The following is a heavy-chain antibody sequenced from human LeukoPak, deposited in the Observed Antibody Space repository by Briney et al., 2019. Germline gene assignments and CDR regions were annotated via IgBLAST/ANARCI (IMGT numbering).Heavy chain of an antibody. CDR1: GYTFTRYH. D-gene: IGHD3-3*01. J-gene: IGHJ4*02. CDR2: INPSGGPA. Sequence: ASVKVSCKASGYTFTRYHIHWVRQAPGQGLEWVGVINPSGGPATYAQKFQGRVTLTRDTSTTTVYMEVNSLRSDDTAVYYCAREAIFGVVREYYFDLWGQGTLVTVS. V-gene: IGHV1-46*01. CDR3: AREAIFGVVREYYFDL.